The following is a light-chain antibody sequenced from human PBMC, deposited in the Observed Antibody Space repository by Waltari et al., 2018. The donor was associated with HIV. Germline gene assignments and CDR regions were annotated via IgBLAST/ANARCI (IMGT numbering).Light chain of an antibody. V-gene: IGKV1-5*03. CDR1: QSLSTW. Sequence: DIQINQSPSTLSASIGDRVTITCRSSQSLSTWLAWYHQQPGRAPKLLIYKTSSLHSGVPSRFSGSGSGTEFSLTISSLQPDDFTTYYCQQYHSYSLTFGQGTRLEMK. J-gene: IGKJ5*01. CDR3: QQYHSYSLT. CDR2: KTS.